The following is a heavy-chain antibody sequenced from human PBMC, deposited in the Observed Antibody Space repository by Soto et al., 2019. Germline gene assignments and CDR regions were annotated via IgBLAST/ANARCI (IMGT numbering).Heavy chain of an antibody. CDR1: GGSISSYY. J-gene: IGHJ6*02. Sequence: PSETLSLTCTVSGGSISSYYWSWIRQPPGKGLEWIGYIYYSGSTNYNPSLKSRVTLSVDTSKNQFSLKLSSVTAADTAVYYCARVGELRCSSTSCYGGLGYYYGMDVWGQGTTVTVSS. D-gene: IGHD2-2*01. V-gene: IGHV4-59*12. CDR3: ARVGELRCSSTSCYGGLGYYYGMDV. CDR2: IYYSGST.